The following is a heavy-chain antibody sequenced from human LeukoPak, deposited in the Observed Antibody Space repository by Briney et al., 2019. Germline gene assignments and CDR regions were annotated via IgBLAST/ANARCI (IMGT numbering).Heavy chain of an antibody. CDR1: GYTFTSYG. CDR3: ARDVGREWELPDYFDY. Sequence: ASVKVSCKASGYTFTSYGISWVRQAPGQGLEWMGCISSHNGNTKYAQMLQGRVTMTTDAYTSTAYMYLRSLRSDDTAVYYCARDVGREWELPDYFDYWGQGTLVTVSS. J-gene: IGHJ4*02. D-gene: IGHD1-26*01. V-gene: IGHV1-18*01. CDR2: ISSHNGNT.